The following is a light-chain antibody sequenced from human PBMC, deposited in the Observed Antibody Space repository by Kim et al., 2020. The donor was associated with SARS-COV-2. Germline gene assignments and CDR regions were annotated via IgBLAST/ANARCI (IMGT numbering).Light chain of an antibody. Sequence: GQSIAGTRTGTSSDVGGYKYVSWSQQHTGRAPKLMIYDVSNRPSGVSNRCSGSESGNTDSLTISGLQAEDEADYYCNSFTSSSTYVFGTGTKVTVL. CDR3: NSFTSSSTYV. CDR2: DVS. CDR1: SSDVGGYKY. J-gene: IGLJ1*01. V-gene: IGLV2-14*03.